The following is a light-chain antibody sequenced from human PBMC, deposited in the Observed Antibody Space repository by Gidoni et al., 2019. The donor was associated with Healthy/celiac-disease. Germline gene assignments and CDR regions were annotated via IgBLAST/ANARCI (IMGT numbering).Light chain of an antibody. Sequence: QSVLTQPPSVSGPPGQRFTISCTASSSNIGAGYDVHWYQQLPGTAPKLLIYGNNNRPSGVPDRFSGSKSGTSASLAITGLQAEDEADYYCQSYDSSLSGSGVFGGGTKLTVL. CDR1: SSNIGAGYD. CDR2: GNN. CDR3: QSYDSSLSGSGV. V-gene: IGLV1-40*01. J-gene: IGLJ2*01.